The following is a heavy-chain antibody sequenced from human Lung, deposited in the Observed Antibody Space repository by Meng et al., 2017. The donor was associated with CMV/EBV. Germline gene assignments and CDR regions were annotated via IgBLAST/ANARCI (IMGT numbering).Heavy chain of an antibody. CDR1: GFTFSSYE. CDR2: ISSSGSTI. Sequence: SCAASGFTFSSYEMNWVRQAPGKGLEWVSYISSSGSTIYYADSVKGRFTISRDNAKNSLYLQMNSLRAEDTAVYYRAIFQHSVVEPSAIPYYFDYWGQGTXVTVSS. CDR3: AIFQHSVVEPSAIPYYFDY. J-gene: IGHJ4*02. V-gene: IGHV3-48*03. D-gene: IGHD2-2*02.